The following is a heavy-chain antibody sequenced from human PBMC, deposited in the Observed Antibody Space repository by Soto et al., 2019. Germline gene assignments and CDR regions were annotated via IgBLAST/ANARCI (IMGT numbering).Heavy chain of an antibody. CDR2: IYYSGNT. CDR3: ARDLGYCSTTTCYPYFDP. CDR1: GGSISSFY. V-gene: IGHV4-59*12. J-gene: IGHJ5*02. Sequence: PSETLSLTCTVSGGSISSFYWSWIRQPPGKGLEWIGYIYYSGNTNYNPSLKSRVTISVDTSKNQFSLKLSSVTAADTAVYYCARDLGYCSTTTCYPYFDPWGQGTLVTVS. D-gene: IGHD2-2*01.